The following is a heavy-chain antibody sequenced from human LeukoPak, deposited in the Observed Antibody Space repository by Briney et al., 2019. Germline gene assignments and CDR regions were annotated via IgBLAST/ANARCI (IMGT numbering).Heavy chain of an antibody. CDR3: ARGGGNDFWSGYYKFDY. D-gene: IGHD3-3*01. J-gene: IGHJ4*02. CDR2: IKRDGSEK. V-gene: IGHV3-7*01. Sequence: GGSLRLSCAASGFTFSSYWMSWVRQAPGKGLEWVANIKRDGSEKYYVDSVKGRFTISRDNAKNSLYLQMNSLRAEDTAVYYYARGGGNDFWSGYYKFDYWGQGTLVTVSS. CDR1: GFTFSSYW.